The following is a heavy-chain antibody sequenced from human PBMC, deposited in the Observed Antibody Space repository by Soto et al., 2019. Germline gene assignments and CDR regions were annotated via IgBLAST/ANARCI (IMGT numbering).Heavy chain of an antibody. CDR3: AAPKQLSMGYYYGMDV. CDR1: GYSCTSFW. Sequence: GESLKISCKGSGYSCTSFWISWVRKMPGKGLEWMGRIDPSDSYTNYSPSFQGHVTISADKSISTAYLQWSSLKASDTAMYYCAAPKQLSMGYYYGMDVWGQGTTVTVSS. CDR2: IDPSDSYT. V-gene: IGHV5-10-1*01. J-gene: IGHJ6*02. D-gene: IGHD2-2*01.